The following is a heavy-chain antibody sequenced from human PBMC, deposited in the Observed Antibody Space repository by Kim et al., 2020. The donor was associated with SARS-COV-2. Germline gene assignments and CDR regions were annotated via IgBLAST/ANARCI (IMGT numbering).Heavy chain of an antibody. J-gene: IGHJ2*01. Sequence: SETLSLTCTVSGGSISSYYWSWIRQPPGKGLEWIGYIYYSGSTNYNPSLKSRVTISVDTSKNQFSLKLSSVTAADTAGYYCARSTPSYYYDSSGVYWYFDLWGRGTLGTVSS. CDR3: ARSTPSYYYDSSGVYWYFDL. V-gene: IGHV4-59*01. CDR1: GGSISSYY. D-gene: IGHD3-22*01. CDR2: IYYSGST.